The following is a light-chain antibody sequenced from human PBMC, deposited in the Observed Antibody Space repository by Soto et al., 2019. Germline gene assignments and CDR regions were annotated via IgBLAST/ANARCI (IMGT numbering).Light chain of an antibody. J-gene: IGKJ1*01. CDR1: QSLSRNY. CDR3: QRYGPATT. V-gene: IGKV3-20*01. CDR2: GAS. Sequence: EIVLTQSPGTLSLSPGERATLSCRASQSLSRNYLAWYQQKPGQAPRLLIYGASSRATASPDRFSGSGSGTDFTLTISRLEPEDFAVYYCQRYGPATTFGQGTKVESK.